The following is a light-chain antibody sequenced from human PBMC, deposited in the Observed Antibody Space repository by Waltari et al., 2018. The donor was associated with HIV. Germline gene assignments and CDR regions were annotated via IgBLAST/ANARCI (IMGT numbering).Light chain of an antibody. V-gene: IGKV3-15*01. CDR3: QQYYAWPLT. J-gene: IGKJ4*01. CDR2: GAS. CDR1: QSASSS. Sequence: EIVMTQSPATLSVSPGDSATLSFRASQSASSSLAWYQQKPGQAPRLLIYGASTRATGIPTRFSGSGSGTEFTLTISSPQSEDFAVYYCQQYYAWPLTFGGGTKVEVK.